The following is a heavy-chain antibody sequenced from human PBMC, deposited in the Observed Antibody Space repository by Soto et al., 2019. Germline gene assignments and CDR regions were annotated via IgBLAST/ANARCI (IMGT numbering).Heavy chain of an antibody. D-gene: IGHD6-6*01. V-gene: IGHV6-1*01. J-gene: IGHJ5*02. CDR1: GDSVSSNSAA. Sequence: SQTLSLTCAISGDSVSSNSAAWNWIRQSPSRGLEWLGRTYYRSKWYNDYAVSVKSRITINPDTSKNQFSLQLNSVTPEDTAVYYCASWRYISSSRAYNWFDPWGQGTLVTVSS. CDR2: TYYRSKWYN. CDR3: ASWRYISSSRAYNWFDP.